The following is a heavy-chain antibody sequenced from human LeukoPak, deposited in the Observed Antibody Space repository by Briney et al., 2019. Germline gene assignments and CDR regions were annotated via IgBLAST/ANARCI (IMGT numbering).Heavy chain of an antibody. J-gene: IGHJ4*02. Sequence: GGSLRLSCAASGFTFSSYAMSWVRQAPGKGLEWVSAISGSGGSTYYADSVKGRFTISRDNSKNTLYLQMNSLRAEDTAVYYCAKSLPPSSYFLAYFDYWGQGTLVTVSS. CDR2: ISGSGGST. V-gene: IGHV3-23*01. CDR1: GFTFSSYA. CDR3: AKSLPPSSYFLAYFDY. D-gene: IGHD1-26*01.